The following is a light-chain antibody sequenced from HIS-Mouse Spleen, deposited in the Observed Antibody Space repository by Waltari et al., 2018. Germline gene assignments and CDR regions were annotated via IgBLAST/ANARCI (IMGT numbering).Light chain of an antibody. CDR1: QGISSY. CDR3: QQYYSYPIT. CDR2: AAS. V-gene: IGKV1-8*01. Sequence: AIRMTQSPSSLSASTGARVTITCRASQGISSYLAWYQQKPGKAPKLLIYAASTLQSGVPSRFSGSGSGTDFTLTISCLQSEDFATYYCQQYYSYPITFGQGTRLEIK. J-gene: IGKJ5*01.